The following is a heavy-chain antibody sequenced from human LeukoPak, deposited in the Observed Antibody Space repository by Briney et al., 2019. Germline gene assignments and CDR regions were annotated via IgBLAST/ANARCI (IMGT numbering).Heavy chain of an antibody. CDR1: GFTFDDYA. CDR3: AKDRGSNSYYGMDV. J-gene: IGHJ6*02. D-gene: IGHD6-13*01. CDR2: ISWNSGSI. V-gene: IGHV3-9*01. Sequence: GGSLRLSCAASGFTFDDYAMHWVRQAPGKGLEWVSGISWNSGSIGYADSVKGRFTISRDNAKNSLYLQMNSLRAEDTALYYCAKDRGSNSYYGMDVWGQGTTVTVSS.